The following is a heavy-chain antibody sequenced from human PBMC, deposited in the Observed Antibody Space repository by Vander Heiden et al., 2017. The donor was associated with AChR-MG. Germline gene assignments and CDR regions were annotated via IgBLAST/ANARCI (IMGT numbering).Heavy chain of an antibody. CDR2: ISSSSSYI. J-gene: IGHJ5*02. D-gene: IGHD4-17*01. V-gene: IGHV3-21*01. CDR3: ARDFLAGYGDSQAPNWFDP. Sequence: EVQLVESGGGLVKPGGSLRLSCAASGFTFSSHSMNWVRQAPGKGLEWVSSISSSSSYIYYADSVKGRFTISRDNAKNSLYLQMNSLRAEDTAVYYCARDFLAGYGDSQAPNWFDPWGQGTLVTVSS. CDR1: GFTFSSHS.